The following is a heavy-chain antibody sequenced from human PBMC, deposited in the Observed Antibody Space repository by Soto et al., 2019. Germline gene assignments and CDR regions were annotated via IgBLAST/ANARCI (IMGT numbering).Heavy chain of an antibody. Sequence: GGSLRLSXAASGFTVSSNYMSWVRQAPGKGLEWVSVIYSGGSTYYADSVKGRFTISRDNSKNTLYLQMNSLRAEDTAVYYCARGAPVAGNDYWGQGTLVTVSS. J-gene: IGHJ4*02. CDR2: IYSGGST. CDR3: ARGAPVAGNDY. CDR1: GFTVSSNY. D-gene: IGHD6-19*01. V-gene: IGHV3-53*01.